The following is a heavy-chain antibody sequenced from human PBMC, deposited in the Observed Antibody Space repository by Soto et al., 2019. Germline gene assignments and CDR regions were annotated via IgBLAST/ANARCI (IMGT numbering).Heavy chain of an antibody. CDR3: ARAVNYGDYIGPFDY. CDR2: INPGGGST. Sequence: ASVKVSCKASGYTFTSYYMHWVRQAPGQGLEWMGIINPGGGSTSYAQKFQGRVTMTRDTSTSTVYMELSSLRSEDTAVYYCARAVNYGDYIGPFDYWGQGTLVTVSS. D-gene: IGHD4-17*01. J-gene: IGHJ4*02. CDR1: GYTFTSYY. V-gene: IGHV1-46*01.